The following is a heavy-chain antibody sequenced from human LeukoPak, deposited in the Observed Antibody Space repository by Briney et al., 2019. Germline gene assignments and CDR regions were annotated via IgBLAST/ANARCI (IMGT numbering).Heavy chain of an antibody. V-gene: IGHV5-51*01. CDR2: IYPGDSDT. CDR1: GYRFSSNW. Sequence: GGALQISLCGSGYRFSSNWIGWVRPMPGKGLEWRGMIYPGDSDTRYSPSFQGQVTISADKSINTAYLQWSSLKASDTATYYCARHRPGYCNSTSCYYSYYFDYWGQGTLVAVSS. D-gene: IGHD2-2*01. J-gene: IGHJ4*02. CDR3: ARHRPGYCNSTSCYYSYYFDY.